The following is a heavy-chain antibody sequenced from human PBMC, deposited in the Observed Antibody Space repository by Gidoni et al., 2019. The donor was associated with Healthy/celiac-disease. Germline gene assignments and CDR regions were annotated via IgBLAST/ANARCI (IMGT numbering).Heavy chain of an antibody. J-gene: IGHJ3*02. CDR3: AREREYSSSWDDAFDI. D-gene: IGHD6-13*01. V-gene: IGHV1-18*01. Sequence: QVQLVQSGAEVKKPGDSVKVSCKPSGYTFPSYGISWVRQAPGPGLEWMGWISAYNGNTTYAQKLQGRVTMTTDTSTSTAYMERRSLRSDDTAVYYCAREREYSSSWDDAFDIWGQGTMVTVSS. CDR2: ISAYNGNT. CDR1: GYTFPSYG.